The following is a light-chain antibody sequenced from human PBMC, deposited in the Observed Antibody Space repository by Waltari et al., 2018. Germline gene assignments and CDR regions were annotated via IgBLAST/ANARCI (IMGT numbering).Light chain of an antibody. Sequence: EIVMPQSQVTLSVSPGERATLSCRASLSVNTDLAWYQQKPGQAPRLLIYGASSRATGIPARFSGSGSGTEFTLTISSLQSEDFAVYYCQQYNAWPPSLTFGGGTKVEIK. V-gene: IGKV3-15*01. CDR3: QQYNAWPPSLT. CDR2: GAS. CDR1: LSVNTD. J-gene: IGKJ4*01.